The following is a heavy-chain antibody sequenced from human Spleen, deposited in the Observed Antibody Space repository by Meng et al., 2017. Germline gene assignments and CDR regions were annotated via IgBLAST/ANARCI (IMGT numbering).Heavy chain of an antibody. V-gene: IGHV4-59*01. CDR2: IYYRGRT. CDR3: TRDLDYYDFLASGGMDV. Sequence: SETLSLTCTVSGASISSYYWSWIRQPPGKGLEWIGYIYYRGRTGYNPSLKSRVTISIDTSKNQFSLKLSSVTAADTARYYCTRDLDYYDFLASGGMDVWGQGTTVTVSS. D-gene: IGHD3-22*01. CDR1: GASISSYY. J-gene: IGHJ6*02.